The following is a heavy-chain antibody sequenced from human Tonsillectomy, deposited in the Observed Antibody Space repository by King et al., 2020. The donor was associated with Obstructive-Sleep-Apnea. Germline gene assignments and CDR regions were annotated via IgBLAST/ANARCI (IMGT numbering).Heavy chain of an antibody. CDR2: VSYDGSNR. J-gene: IGHJ6*02. D-gene: IGHD3-16*01. Sequence: VPLVESGGGVVQPGRSLRLSCAASGFTFSNYAMHWVRQAPGEGLEWVAVVSYDGSNRYYADSVKGRFTFSRDNSRNTLYLQMDSLRPEDTAVYYCARDGASRRSWGENYYYGMDVWGQGTTVTVSS. CDR3: ARDGASRRSWGENYYYGMDV. V-gene: IGHV3-30*04. CDR1: GFTFSNYA.